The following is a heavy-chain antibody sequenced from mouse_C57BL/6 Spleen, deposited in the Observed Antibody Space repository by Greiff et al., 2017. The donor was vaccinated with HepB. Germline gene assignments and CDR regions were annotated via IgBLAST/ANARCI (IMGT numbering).Heavy chain of an antibody. CDR1: GYAFSSSW. D-gene: IGHD2-2*01. V-gene: IGHV1-82*01. Sequence: QVQLQQSGPELVKPGASVKISCKASGYAFSSSWMNWVKQRPGKGLEWIGRIYPGDGDTNYNGKFKGKATLTADKSSSTAYMQLSSLTSEDSAVYFCARYGYDAWFAYWGQETLVTVSA. CDR3: ARYGYDAWFAY. CDR2: IYPGDGDT. J-gene: IGHJ3*01.